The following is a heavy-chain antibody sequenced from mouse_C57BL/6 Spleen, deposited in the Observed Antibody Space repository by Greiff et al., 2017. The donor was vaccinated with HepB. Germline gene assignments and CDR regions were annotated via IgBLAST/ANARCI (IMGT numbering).Heavy chain of an antibody. CDR2: INPGSGGT. J-gene: IGHJ3*01. CDR1: GYAFTNYL. CDR3: ARSYYSNYEGFAY. V-gene: IGHV1-54*01. D-gene: IGHD2-5*01. Sequence: QVHVKQSGAELVRPGTSVKVSCKASGYAFTNYLIEWVKQRPGQGLEWIGVINPGSGGTNYNEKIKGKATLTADKSSSTAYMQLSSLTSEDSAVYFCARSYYSNYEGFAYWGQGTLVTVSA.